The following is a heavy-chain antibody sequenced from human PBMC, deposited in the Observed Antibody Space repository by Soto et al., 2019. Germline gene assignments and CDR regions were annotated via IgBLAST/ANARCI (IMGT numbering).Heavy chain of an antibody. J-gene: IGHJ6*02. V-gene: IGHV4-34*01. Sequence: SETLSLTCAVYGWSFSGYYWSWIRQHPGKGLEWIGYIYYSGSTNYNPSLKSRVTISVDTSKNQFSLKLSSVTAADTAVYYCARGGRRSPVMDVWGQGTTVTVSS. CDR1: GWSFSGYY. CDR3: ARGGRRSPVMDV. CDR2: IYYSGST.